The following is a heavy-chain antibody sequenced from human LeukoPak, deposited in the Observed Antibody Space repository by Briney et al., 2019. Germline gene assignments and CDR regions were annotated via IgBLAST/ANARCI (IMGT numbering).Heavy chain of an antibody. CDR1: GFTFSSYW. V-gene: IGHV3-7*01. D-gene: IGHD4-11*01. CDR2: IKHDGNEK. J-gene: IGHJ4*02. Sequence: PGGSLRLSCAASGFTFSSYWMSWVRQAPGKGLEWVASIKHDGNEKYYVDSVKGRFTISRDNAKNSLYLQMNSLRPEDTAVYYCARSNALGYWGQGTLVTVSS. CDR3: ARSNALGY.